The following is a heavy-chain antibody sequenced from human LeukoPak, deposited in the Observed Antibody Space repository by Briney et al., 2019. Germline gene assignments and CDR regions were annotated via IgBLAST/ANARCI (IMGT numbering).Heavy chain of an antibody. CDR2: INPNSGGT. V-gene: IGHV1-2*02. CDR1: GYTFTSYD. Sequence: ASVKVSCKASGYTFTSYDINWVRQATGQGLEWMGWINPNSGGTNYAQKFQGRVTMTRDTSISTAYMELSRLRSDDTAVYYCARGWETRAYTDYWGQGTLVTVSS. D-gene: IGHD1-26*01. CDR3: ARGWETRAYTDY. J-gene: IGHJ4*02.